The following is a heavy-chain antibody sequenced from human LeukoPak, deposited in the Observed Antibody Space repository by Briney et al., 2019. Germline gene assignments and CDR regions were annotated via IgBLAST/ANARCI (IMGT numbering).Heavy chain of an antibody. CDR3: ESANNGYSSGWEPRY. Sequence: ASVKVSCKASGYTFTGYYMHWVRQAPGQGLEWMGWINPNSGGTNYAQKFQGRVTMTRDTSISTAYVELSRLRSDDTAVYYCESANNGYSSGWEPRYWGQGTLVTVSS. D-gene: IGHD6-19*01. CDR1: GYTFTGYY. CDR2: INPNSGGT. J-gene: IGHJ4*02. V-gene: IGHV1-2*02.